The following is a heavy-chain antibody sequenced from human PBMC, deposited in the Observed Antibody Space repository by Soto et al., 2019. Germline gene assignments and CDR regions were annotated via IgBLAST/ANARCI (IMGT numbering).Heavy chain of an antibody. J-gene: IGHJ6*02. V-gene: IGHV3-30*18. CDR3: AKDLGYSSSWPEGYYYYGMDV. CDR2: ISYDGSNK. D-gene: IGHD6-13*01. Sequence: GGSLRLSCAASGFTFSSYGMHWVRQAPGKGLEWVAVISYDGSNKYYADSVKGRFTISRDNSKNTLYLQMNSLRAEDTAVYYCAKDLGYSSSWPEGYYYYGMDVWGQGTTVTVSS. CDR1: GFTFSSYG.